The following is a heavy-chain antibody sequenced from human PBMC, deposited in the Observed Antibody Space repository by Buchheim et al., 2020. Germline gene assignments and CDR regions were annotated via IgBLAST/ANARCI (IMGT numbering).Heavy chain of an antibody. CDR1: GFTFSTHE. J-gene: IGHJ4*02. Sequence: EVQLVESGGDLIQPGGSLRLSCAVSGFTFSTHEMHWVRQAPGKGLEWISYISTSSSAKYYADSVKGRFTISRENAKNSLYLQMHSLIAEDTAIYYCATLSVYYHRGYPVDYWGEGT. V-gene: IGHV3-48*03. CDR2: ISTSSSAK. CDR3: ATLSVYYHRGYPVDY. D-gene: IGHD3-22*01.